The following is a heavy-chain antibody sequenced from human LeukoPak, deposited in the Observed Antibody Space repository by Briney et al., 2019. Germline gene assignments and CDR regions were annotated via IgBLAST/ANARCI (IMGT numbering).Heavy chain of an antibody. CDR2: ISAYNGNT. CDR3: ARDRPYYYDSSGWKHPLYPLDY. D-gene: IGHD3-22*01. CDR1: GYTFTSYG. J-gene: IGHJ4*02. Sequence: ALVKVSCKASGYTFTSYGISWVRQAPGQGLEWMGWISAYNGNTNYAQKLQGRVTMTTDTSTSTAYMELRSLRSDDTAVYYCARDRPYYYDSSGWKHPLYPLDYWGQGTLVTVSS. V-gene: IGHV1-18*01.